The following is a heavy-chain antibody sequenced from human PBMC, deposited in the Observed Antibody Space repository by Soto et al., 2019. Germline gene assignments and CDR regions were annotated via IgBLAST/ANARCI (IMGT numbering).Heavy chain of an antibody. D-gene: IGHD6-13*01. CDR2: TYYRSKWYN. J-gene: IGHJ5*02. CDR3: ARVEAAAGPPGWFDP. V-gene: IGHV6-1*01. Sequence: KQSQTLSLTCAISGDSVSSNSAAWTWLRQSPSRGLEWLGRTYYRSKWYNDYAVSVKSRITINPDTSKNQFSLQLNSVTPEDTAVYYCARVEAAAGPPGWFDPWGQGTLVTVSS. CDR1: GDSVSSNSAA.